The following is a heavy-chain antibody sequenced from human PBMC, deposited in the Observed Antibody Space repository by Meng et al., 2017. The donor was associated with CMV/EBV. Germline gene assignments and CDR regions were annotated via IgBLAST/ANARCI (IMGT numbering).Heavy chain of an antibody. CDR1: VYTFTIYY. J-gene: IGHJ4*02. CDR3: ARDRYFDY. Sequence: VKVSCKASVYTFTIYYLHWVRPAPGQGLEWMGIINPSGGSTSYAQKFQGRVTMTRDTSTSTVYMELSSLRSEDTAVYYCARDRYFDYWGQGTLVTVSS. V-gene: IGHV1-46*01. CDR2: INPSGGST.